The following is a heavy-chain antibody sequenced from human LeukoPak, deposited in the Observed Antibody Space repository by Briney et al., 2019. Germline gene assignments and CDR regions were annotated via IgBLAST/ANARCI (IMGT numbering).Heavy chain of an antibody. J-gene: IGHJ6*03. Sequence: PSETLSHTCTVSGGSISSYYWSWFRQPPGKGLEWIGYIYYSGSTNYNPSLKSRVTISVDTSKNQFSLKLSSVTAADTAVYYCARGSLVRGINYYMDVWGKGTTVTVSS. CDR1: GGSISSYY. V-gene: IGHV4-59*01. CDR3: ARGSLVRGINYYMDV. CDR2: IYYSGST. D-gene: IGHD3-10*01.